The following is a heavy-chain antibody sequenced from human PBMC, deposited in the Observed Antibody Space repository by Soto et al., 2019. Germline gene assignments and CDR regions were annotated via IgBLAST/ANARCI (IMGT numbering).Heavy chain of an antibody. CDR3: ARRPRTVGQWYLDL. CDR1: GFSFTTYW. D-gene: IGHD4-4*01. CDR2: IDPSDSYT. Sequence: EVQLVPSGAEVKKPGESLRISCKGSGFSFTTYWITWVRQMPGKGLEWMGKIDPSDSYTNYSPSFQGHVTISAVKSISTADLQWSSLKASDTAMYYCARRPRTVGQWYLDLWGRGTLVTVSS. J-gene: IGHJ2*01. V-gene: IGHV5-10-1*03.